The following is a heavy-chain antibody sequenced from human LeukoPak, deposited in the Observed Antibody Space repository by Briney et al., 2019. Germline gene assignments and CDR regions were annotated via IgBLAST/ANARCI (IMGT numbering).Heavy chain of an antibody. CDR2: TYYRSKWYN. J-gene: IGHJ4*02. CDR1: GDSVSSNRAA. D-gene: IGHD2-15*01. V-gene: IGHV6-1*01. CDR3: ASSSGGTGGFGY. Sequence: SQTLSLTCAISGDSVSSNRAAWSWIRQSPSRGLEWLGRTYYRSKWYNDYAVSVKSRITINPDTSKNQFSLQLNSVTPEGTAVYYCASSSGGTGGFGYWGQGTLVTVSS.